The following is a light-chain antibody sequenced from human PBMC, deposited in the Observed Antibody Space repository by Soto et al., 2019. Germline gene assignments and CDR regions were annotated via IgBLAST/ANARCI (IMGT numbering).Light chain of an antibody. CDR2: DVS. Sequence: QSALTQPASESGSPGQSITISCTGTSSDVGGYNYVSWYQQHPGKAPKLMIYDVSNRPSGVSNRFSGSKSGNTASLTISGLQAEDEADYYCSSYTSSSTLVVFGGGTKLTVL. CDR1: SSDVGGYNY. J-gene: IGLJ2*01. V-gene: IGLV2-14*01. CDR3: SSYTSSSTLVV.